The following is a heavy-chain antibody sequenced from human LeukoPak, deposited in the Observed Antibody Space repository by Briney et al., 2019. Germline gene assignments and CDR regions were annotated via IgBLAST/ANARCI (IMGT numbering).Heavy chain of an antibody. D-gene: IGHD2-15*01. CDR3: ARGYGGSLD. CDR1: GFIFSTFW. J-gene: IGHJ4*02. V-gene: IGHV3-74*01. Sequence: GGSLRLSCAASGFIFSTFWMHRVRQAPGKGLAWVSRINSDGSSTIYADSVKGRFAISRDNAKNTLYLQMNSLRAEDTAVYYCARGYGGSLDWGQGTLVTVSS. CDR2: INSDGSST.